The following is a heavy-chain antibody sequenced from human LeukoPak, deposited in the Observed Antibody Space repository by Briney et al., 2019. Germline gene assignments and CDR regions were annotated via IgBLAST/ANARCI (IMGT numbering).Heavy chain of an antibody. Sequence: GGSLRLSCAASGFTFSSYATSWVRQAPGKGLEWVANIKQDGSEKYYVDSVKGRFTISRDNAKNSLYLQMNSLRAEDTAVYYCARGLRIIAARPADAFDIWGQGTMVTVSS. J-gene: IGHJ3*02. V-gene: IGHV3-7*01. CDR3: ARGLRIIAARPADAFDI. CDR1: GFTFSSYA. D-gene: IGHD6-6*01. CDR2: IKQDGSEK.